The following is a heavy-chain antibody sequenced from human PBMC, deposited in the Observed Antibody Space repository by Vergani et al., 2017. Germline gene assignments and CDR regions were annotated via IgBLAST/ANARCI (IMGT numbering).Heavy chain of an antibody. D-gene: IGHD3-22*01. CDR1: GFTFSSYG. CDR3: AKLVTMIVVVTTNDAFDM. CDR2: ISYDGSNK. V-gene: IGHV3-30*18. J-gene: IGHJ3*02. Sequence: QVQLVESGGGVVQPGRSLRLSCAASGFTFSSYGMHWVRQAPGKGLEWVAVISYDGSNKYYADSVQGRFTISRDNSKNTLYLQMNSLRAEATAVYYCAKLVTMIVVVTTNDAFDMWGQGTMVTVSA.